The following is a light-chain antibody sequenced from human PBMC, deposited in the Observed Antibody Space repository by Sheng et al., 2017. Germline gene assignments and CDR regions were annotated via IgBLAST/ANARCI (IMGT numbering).Light chain of an antibody. Sequence: EIVLAQSPGTLSLSPGERVTLSCRASQSVSSNLAWYHQKPGQAPRLLIYGASTRATGIPARFSGSGSGTEFTLTISSLEPEDFAVYYCQQRSNWPLTFGGGTKVEIK. CDR3: QQRSNWPLT. J-gene: IGKJ4*01. CDR2: GAS. CDR1: QSVSSN. V-gene: IGKV3-11*01.